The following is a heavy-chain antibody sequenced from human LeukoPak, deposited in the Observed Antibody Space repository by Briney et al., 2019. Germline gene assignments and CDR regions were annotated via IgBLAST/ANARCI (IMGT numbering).Heavy chain of an antibody. CDR3: ARNTMIKPEGLDYFDY. J-gene: IGHJ4*02. Sequence: ASVKVSGKASGGTFSSYAISWVRQAPGQGLEWMGGIIPIFGTANYAQKFQGRVTITADESTSTAYMELSSLRSEDTAVYYCARNTMIKPEGLDYFDYWGQGTLVTVSS. CDR2: IIPIFGTA. V-gene: IGHV1-69*13. D-gene: IGHD3-22*01. CDR1: GGTFSSYA.